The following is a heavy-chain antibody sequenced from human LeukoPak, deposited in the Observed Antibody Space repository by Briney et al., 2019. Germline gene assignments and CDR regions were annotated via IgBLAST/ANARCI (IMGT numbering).Heavy chain of an antibody. CDR1: GFTFSSYA. CDR3: AKGRYSYGFVDY. Sequence: GGSLRLSCAASGFTFSSYAMSWVCQAPGKGLEWVSAISGSGGSTYYADSVKGRFTISRDNSKNTLYLQMNSLRAEDTAVYYCAKGRYSYGFVDYWGQGTLVTVSS. D-gene: IGHD5-18*01. V-gene: IGHV3-23*01. J-gene: IGHJ4*02. CDR2: ISGSGGST.